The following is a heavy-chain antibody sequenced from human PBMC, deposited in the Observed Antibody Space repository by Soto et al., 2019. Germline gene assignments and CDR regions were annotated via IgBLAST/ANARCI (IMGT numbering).Heavy chain of an antibody. J-gene: IGHJ6*02. Sequence: SQTLSLTCTPPAGSISSYHWSWIRQPAGQGLEWTRRISTSGSTNYHPPLKSRVTMSVDTSKNQFSLKRSSETAADAALDYCARDPGGAAVTPPRYYYGMGVWGQGTRVAVSS. CDR3: ARDPGGAAVTPPRYYYGMGV. V-gene: IGHV4-4*07. CDR1: AGSISSYH. D-gene: IGHD6-19*01. CDR2: ISTSGST.